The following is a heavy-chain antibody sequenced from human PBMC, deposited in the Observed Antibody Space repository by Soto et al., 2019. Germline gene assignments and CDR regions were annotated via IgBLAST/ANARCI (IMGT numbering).Heavy chain of an antibody. CDR2: TYYRSKWYN. D-gene: IGHD6-19*01. CDR1: GDSVSSNSAA. CDR3: ARETDSSGRYYYYGMDV. J-gene: IGHJ6*02. V-gene: IGHV6-1*01. Sequence: SPTLSLTCAISGDSVSSNSAAWNWIRQSPSRGLEWLGRTYYRSKWYNDYAVSVKSRITINPDTSKNQFSLQLNSVTPEDTAVYYCARETDSSGRYYYYGMDVWGQGTTVTVSS.